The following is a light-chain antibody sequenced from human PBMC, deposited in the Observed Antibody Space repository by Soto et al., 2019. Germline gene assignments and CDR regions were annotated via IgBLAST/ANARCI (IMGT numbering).Light chain of an antibody. CDR2: AAS. Sequence: DIVLTQSPATLSLSPGERATISCRASESVSHSFVSWYQQKAGPAPRLLIHAASTRASGVPDRFSGSRSGTEFTLTIRGLEPEDVALYYCQQFGSSPFTFGQGTRV. CDR1: ESVSHSF. J-gene: IGKJ5*01. CDR3: QQFGSSPFT. V-gene: IGKV3-20*01.